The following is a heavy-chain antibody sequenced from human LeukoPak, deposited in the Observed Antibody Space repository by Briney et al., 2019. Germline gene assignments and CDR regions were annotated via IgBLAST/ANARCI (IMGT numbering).Heavy chain of an antibody. D-gene: IGHD3-22*01. J-gene: IGHJ4*02. CDR3: AKDGKYYYDSSGYYPLNY. CDR1: GFTFSSYA. Sequence: GGSLRLSCAASGFTFSSYAMSWVRQAPGKGLEWVSAISGSGGSTYYADSVKGRFTISRDNSKNTLYLQMNSLRAEDTAVYYCAKDGKYYYDSSGYYPLNYWGQGTLVTVSS. V-gene: IGHV3-23*01. CDR2: ISGSGGST.